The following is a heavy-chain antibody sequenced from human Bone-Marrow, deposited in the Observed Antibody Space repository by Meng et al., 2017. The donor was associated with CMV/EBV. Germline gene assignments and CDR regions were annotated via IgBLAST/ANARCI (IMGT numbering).Heavy chain of an antibody. D-gene: IGHD3-3*01. V-gene: IGHV3-48*03. CDR2: ISSGGSTT. Sequence: GESLKISCRASGFTFGDYAMSWVRQAPGKGLEWISYISSGGSTTYYADSVKGRFTISRDNAKNSLYLQMNSLRAEDTAVYYCAREDFWSGYYLNWFDPWGQGTLVTVSS. J-gene: IGHJ5*02. CDR3: AREDFWSGYYLNWFDP. CDR1: GFTFGDYA.